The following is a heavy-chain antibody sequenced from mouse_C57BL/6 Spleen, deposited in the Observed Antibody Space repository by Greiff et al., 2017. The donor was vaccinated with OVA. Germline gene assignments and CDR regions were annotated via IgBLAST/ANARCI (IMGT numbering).Heavy chain of an antibody. J-gene: IGHJ1*03. V-gene: IGHV3-6*01. CDR2: ISYDGSN. CDR1: GYSITSGYY. D-gene: IGHD1-1*01. CDR3: ARGPITTVVATDWYFDV. Sequence: EVKLVESGPGLVKPSQSLSLTCSVTGYSITSGYYWHWIRQFPGNKLEWMGYISYDGSNNYNPSLKNRISITRDTSKNQFFLKLNSVTTEDTATYYCARGPITTVVATDWYFDVWGTGTTVTVSS.